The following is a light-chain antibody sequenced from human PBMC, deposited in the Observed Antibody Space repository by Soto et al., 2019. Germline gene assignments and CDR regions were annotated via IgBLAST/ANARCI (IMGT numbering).Light chain of an antibody. CDR1: QSLSNY. V-gene: IGKV3-11*01. J-gene: IGKJ5*01. CDR2: DAT. CDR3: QQRSNWPPT. Sequence: EIVLTQSPATLSLSPWERATLSCRASQSLSNYLAWYQQKPGQAPRLLIYDATNRATGIPARFSGSGSRTDFTLTISSLEPEDFAVYYCQQRSNWPPTFGQGTRLEIK.